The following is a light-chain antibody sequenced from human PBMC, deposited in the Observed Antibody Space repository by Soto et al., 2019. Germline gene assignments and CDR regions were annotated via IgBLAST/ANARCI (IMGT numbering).Light chain of an antibody. J-gene: IGKJ5*01. CDR1: QSVSTF. Sequence: IVLTQSPATLSLSPGERAILSCRASQSVSTFLAWSQQKPGQPPRLLIYNASNRTTGIPARFSGSGSGTDFTLTISSLEPEDFAVYYCQQRGDWPPITFGQGTRLEI. CDR2: NAS. V-gene: IGKV3-11*01. CDR3: QQRGDWPPIT.